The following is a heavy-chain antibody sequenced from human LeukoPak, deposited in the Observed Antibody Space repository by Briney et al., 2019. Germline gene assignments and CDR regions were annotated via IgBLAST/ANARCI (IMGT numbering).Heavy chain of an antibody. V-gene: IGHV1-2*02. CDR1: GYTFTSYG. Sequence: ASVKVSCKASGYTFTSYGISWVRQAPGQGLEWMGWINPNSGGTNYAQKFQGRVTMTRDTSISTAYMELSRLRSDDTAVYYCARDLSIAAAGIDYWGQGTLVTVSS. CDR2: INPNSGGT. D-gene: IGHD6-13*01. CDR3: ARDLSIAAAGIDY. J-gene: IGHJ4*02.